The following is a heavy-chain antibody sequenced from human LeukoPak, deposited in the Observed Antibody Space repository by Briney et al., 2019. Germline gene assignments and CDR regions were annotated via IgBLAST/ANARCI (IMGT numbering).Heavy chain of an antibody. CDR1: GGSISSSNW. D-gene: IGHD3-10*01. J-gene: IGHJ6*02. CDR2: IYHSGST. V-gene: IGHV4-4*02. Sequence: SETLSLTCAASGGSISSSNWWSWVRQPPGKGLEWVGEIYHSGSTNYNPSLKSRVTISVDKSKNQFSLKLSPVTAADTAVYYCVSMVRGVMLGMDVWGQGTTVTVSS. CDR3: VSMVRGVMLGMDV.